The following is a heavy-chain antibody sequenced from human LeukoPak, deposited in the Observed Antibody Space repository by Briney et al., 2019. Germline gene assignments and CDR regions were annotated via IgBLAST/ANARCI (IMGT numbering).Heavy chain of an antibody. CDR1: GFTFSSYG. CDR3: AKRRFTYGSGSYYGDGDYFDY. CDR2: ISYDGSNK. J-gene: IGHJ4*02. D-gene: IGHD3-10*01. V-gene: IGHV3-30*18. Sequence: PGWSLRLSCAASGFTFSSYGMHWVRQAPGKGLEWVAVISYDGSNKYYADSVKGRFTISRDNSKNTLYLQMNSLRAEDTAVYYCAKRRFTYGSGSYYGDGDYFDYWGQGTLVTVSS.